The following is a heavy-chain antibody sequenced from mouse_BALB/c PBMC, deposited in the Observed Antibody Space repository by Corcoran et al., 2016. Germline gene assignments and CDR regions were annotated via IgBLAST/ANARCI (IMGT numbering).Heavy chain of an antibody. CDR3: AREPRVMDY. V-gene: IGHV9-3-1*01. CDR1: GYTFTNYG. CDR2: INTYTGEP. Sequence: QIQLVQSGPELKKPGETVKISCKASGYTFTNYGMNWGKQAPGKGLKWMGWINTYTGEPTNADDFKGRFAFSLETSASTAYLQINNLKNEDTATYFCAREPRVMDYWGQGTSVTVSS. J-gene: IGHJ4*01.